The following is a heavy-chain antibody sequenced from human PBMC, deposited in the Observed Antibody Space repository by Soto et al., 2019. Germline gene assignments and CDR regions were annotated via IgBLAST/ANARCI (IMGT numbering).Heavy chain of an antibody. CDR3: AKGRTTKLGYYYGMDV. D-gene: IGHD1-1*01. J-gene: IGHJ6*02. CDR1: GFTFSSYA. CDR2: ISGSGGST. Sequence: GGSLRLSCAASGFTFSSYAMSWVRQAPGKGLEWVSAISGSGGSTYYADSVKGRFTISRDNSKNTLYLQMNSLRAEDTAVYYCAKGRTTKLGYYYGMDVWGQGTTVTVSS. V-gene: IGHV3-23*01.